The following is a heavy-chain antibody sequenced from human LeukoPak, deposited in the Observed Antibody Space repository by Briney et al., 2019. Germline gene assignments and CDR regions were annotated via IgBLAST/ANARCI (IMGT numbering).Heavy chain of an antibody. CDR2: ISSSSSSI. V-gene: IGHV3-48*01. CDR3: ARDFHRRLYDSSGYYIY. D-gene: IGHD3-22*01. J-gene: IGHJ4*02. CDR1: GFTFSSYS. Sequence: PGGSLRLSCVASGFTFSSYSMNWVRQAPGKGLEWVSYISSSSSSIYYADSVKGRFTISRDNAKNSLYLQMNSLRAEDTAVYYCARDFHRRLYDSSGYYIYWGQGTLVTVSS.